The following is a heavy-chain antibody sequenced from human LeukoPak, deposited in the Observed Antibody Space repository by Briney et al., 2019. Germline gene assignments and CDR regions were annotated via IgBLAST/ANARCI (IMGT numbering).Heavy chain of an antibody. CDR3: ARGLDAASGLANFDY. Sequence: ASVRVSCKASGYTFSYFGLNWVRQAPGQGLEWMGWINGYNGNTNYAQKSEGRLSLTTDTATSTVYMELRNLTSDDAAVYFCARGLDAASGLANFDYWGQGTLITVSS. D-gene: IGHD1-1*01. CDR2: INGYNGNT. J-gene: IGHJ4*02. CDR1: GYTFSYFG. V-gene: IGHV1-18*01.